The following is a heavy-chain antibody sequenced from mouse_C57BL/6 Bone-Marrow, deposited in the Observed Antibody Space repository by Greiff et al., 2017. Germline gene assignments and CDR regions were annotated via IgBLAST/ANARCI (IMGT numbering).Heavy chain of an antibody. CDR1: GFSFNTYA. D-gene: IGHD2-4*01. J-gene: IGHJ1*03. CDR3: VRHKTMITTGYFDV. V-gene: IGHV10-1*01. CDR2: IRSKSNNYAT. Sequence: EVQLVESGGGLVQPKGSLKLSCAASGFSFNTYAMNWVRQAPGKGLEWVARIRSKSNNYATYYADSVKDRFTISRDDSESMLYLQMNNLKTEDTAMYYCVRHKTMITTGYFDVWGTETTVTVSS.